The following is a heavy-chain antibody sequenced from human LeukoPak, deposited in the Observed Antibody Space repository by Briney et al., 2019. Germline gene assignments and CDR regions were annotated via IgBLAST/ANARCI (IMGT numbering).Heavy chain of an antibody. D-gene: IGHD3-22*01. J-gene: IGHJ4*02. CDR3: AKGRGRYYDTSGYYYARILDY. CDR2: ISWDGGST. Sequence: GGSLRLSCAASGFTFDDYTMHWVRQAPGKGLEWVSLISWDGGSTYHADSVKGRFTISRDNSKNSLYLQMNSLRTEDTALYYCAKGRGRYYDTSGYYYARILDYWGQETLVTVSS. V-gene: IGHV3-43*01. CDR1: GFTFDDYT.